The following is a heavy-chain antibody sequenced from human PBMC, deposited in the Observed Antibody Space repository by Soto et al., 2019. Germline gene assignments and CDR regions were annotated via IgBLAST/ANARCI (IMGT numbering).Heavy chain of an antibody. V-gene: IGHV3-9*01. Sequence: GGSLRLSCAASGFTFDDYAMHWVRQAPGKGLEWVSGISWNSGSIGYADSVKGRFTISRDNAKNSLYLQMNSLRAEDTALYYCAKDITFGELSRSNWFDPWGQGTLVTVSS. D-gene: IGHD3-10*01. J-gene: IGHJ5*02. CDR3: AKDITFGELSRSNWFDP. CDR1: GFTFDDYA. CDR2: ISWNSGSI.